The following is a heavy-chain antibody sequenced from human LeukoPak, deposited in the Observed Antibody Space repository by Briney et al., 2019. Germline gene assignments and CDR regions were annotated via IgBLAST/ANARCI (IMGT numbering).Heavy chain of an antibody. J-gene: IGHJ4*02. D-gene: IGHD3-16*01. V-gene: IGHV3-30*04. CDR2: ISNDRSTT. CDR3: ARAPTYGGHDY. Sequence: TLRLSCTASGVTFSSYAIHWVRQAPRPGQELEGVISNDRSTTYYADCVKGRFTISRDNSKNTLYLQMNSLRAEDTAVYYCARAPTYGGHDYRGQGTLVTVSS. CDR1: GVTFSSYA.